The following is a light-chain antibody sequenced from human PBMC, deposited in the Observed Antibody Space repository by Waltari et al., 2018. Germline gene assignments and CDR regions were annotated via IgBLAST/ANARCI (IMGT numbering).Light chain of an antibody. Sequence: QSALTQPPSASGSPGQSVTISCTGTSSDVGGYNYVPWYQQHPGKAPKLMIYEVSERPSGVPDRFSGSKSGNTASLTVSGLQAEDEADYYCTSYAGSNTYVFGTGTKVTVL. CDR3: TSYAGSNTYV. V-gene: IGLV2-8*01. CDR2: EVS. J-gene: IGLJ1*01. CDR1: SSDVGGYNY.